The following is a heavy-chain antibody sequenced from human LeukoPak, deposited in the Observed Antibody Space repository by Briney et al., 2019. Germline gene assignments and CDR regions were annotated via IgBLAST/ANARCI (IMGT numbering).Heavy chain of an antibody. Sequence: SETLSLTCTVSGGSISSYYWSWIRQPPGKGLEWIGYIYYSGSTNYNPSLKSRVTISVDTSKNQFSLKLSSVTAADPAVYYCARSYCSGGGCYWFDPWGQETLVTVSS. CDR2: IYYSGST. CDR3: ARSYCSGGGCYWFDP. V-gene: IGHV4-59*08. J-gene: IGHJ5*02. CDR1: GGSISSYY. D-gene: IGHD2-15*01.